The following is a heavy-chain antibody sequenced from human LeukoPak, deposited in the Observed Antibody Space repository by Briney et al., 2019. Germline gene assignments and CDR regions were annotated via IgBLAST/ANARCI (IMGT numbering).Heavy chain of an antibody. D-gene: IGHD5-12*01. J-gene: IGHJ3*02. CDR3: ARQRGYSDYGSDQYHGDAFDI. CDR1: GSSFAKYR. Sequence: GESLKISCKGSGSSFAKYRIGWVRQMPGKGLEWMGIVYPGDSDSRYSPTFQGQVTISADKSISTAYLQWSSLKASDTAMYYCARQRGYSDYGSDQYHGDAFDIWGQGTMVAVSS. CDR2: VYPGDSDS. V-gene: IGHV5-51*01.